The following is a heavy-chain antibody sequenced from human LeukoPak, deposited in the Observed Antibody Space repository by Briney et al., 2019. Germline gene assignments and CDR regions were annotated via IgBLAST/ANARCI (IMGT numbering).Heavy chain of an antibody. CDR1: GFTFSNYG. CDR3: ATVLLWFGELTGIDY. J-gene: IGHJ4*02. CDR2: ISVNVSST. V-gene: IGHV3-23*01. Sequence: GGSLRLSCAASGFTFSNYGMTWVRQAPGKGLEWVSTISVNVSSTYYAGSVKGRFTISRDSSKNTLFLQMNSLRAEDTAVYYCATVLLWFGELTGIDYWGQGTLVTVSS. D-gene: IGHD3-10*01.